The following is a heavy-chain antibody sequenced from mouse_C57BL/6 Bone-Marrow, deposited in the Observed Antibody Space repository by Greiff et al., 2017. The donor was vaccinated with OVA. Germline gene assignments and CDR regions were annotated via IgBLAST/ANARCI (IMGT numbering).Heavy chain of an antibody. CDR3: ARSPVGGDYAMDY. Sequence: VQLQQPGAELVKPGASVKLSCKASGYTFTSYWMQWVKQRPGQGLEWIGEIDPSDSYTNYNQKFKGKATLTVDTSSSTAYMQLSSLTSEDSAVYYCARSPVGGDYAMDYWGQGTLVTVSS. J-gene: IGHJ4*01. CDR2: IDPSDSYT. CDR1: GYTFTSYW. V-gene: IGHV1-50*01. D-gene: IGHD1-1*02.